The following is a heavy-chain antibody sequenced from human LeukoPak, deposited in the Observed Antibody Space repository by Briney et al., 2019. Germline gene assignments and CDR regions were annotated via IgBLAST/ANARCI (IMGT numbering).Heavy chain of an antibody. V-gene: IGHV3-15*01. CDR1: GFTFSNAW. CDR3: TTVSKWRFAGSYVNDY. Sequence: GGSLRLSCAASGFTFSNAWMTWVRQAPGKGLEWVGRIKSNTDAGTTDYAAPVKGRFTISRDDSRNTLYLQMNSLKTEDTAVYYCTTVSKWRFAGSYVNDYWGQGTLVTVSS. CDR2: IKSNTDAGTT. D-gene: IGHD1-26*01. J-gene: IGHJ4*02.